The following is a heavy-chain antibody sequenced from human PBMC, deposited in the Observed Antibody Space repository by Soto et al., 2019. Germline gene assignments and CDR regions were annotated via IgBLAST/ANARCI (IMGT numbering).Heavy chain of an antibody. V-gene: IGHV1-69*12. CDR1: GGTFSSYA. Sequence: QVQLVQSGAEVKKPGSSVKVSCKASGGTFSSYAISWVRQAPGQGLEWMGGIIPIFSTGNYAQKFQGRVTITADESTSTAYMELSSLRSEDTAVYYCARGGYYDICTGSLPPFAYWGQGTVVTVSS. CDR2: IIPIFSTG. J-gene: IGHJ4*02. CDR3: ARGGYYDICTGSLPPFAY. D-gene: IGHD3-9*01.